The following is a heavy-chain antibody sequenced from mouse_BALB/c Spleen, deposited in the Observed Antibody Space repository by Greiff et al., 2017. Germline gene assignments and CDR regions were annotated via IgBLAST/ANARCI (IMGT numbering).Heavy chain of an antibody. CDR3: ARDGPYAMDY. CDR2: ISYSGSN. CDR1: GYSITSDYA. Sequence: EVQGVESGPGLVKPSQSLSLTCTVTGYSITSDYAWNWIRQCPGNKLEWMGYISYSGSNSYNPSLKSRIAITRDTSKNQFFLQLNSVTTEDTATYDCARDGPYAMDYWGQGTSVTGSA. V-gene: IGHV3-2*02. D-gene: IGHD2-3*01. J-gene: IGHJ4*01.